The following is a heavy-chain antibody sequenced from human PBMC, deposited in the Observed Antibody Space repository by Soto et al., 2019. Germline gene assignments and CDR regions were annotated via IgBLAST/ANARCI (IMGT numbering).Heavy chain of an antibody. Sequence: QVQLQQWGAGLLKPSETLSLTCAVYGGSFSGYYWSWIRRPPGKGLEWIGEINHSGSTNYNPSLKSRVTISVDTSKNQFSLKLSSVTAADTAVYYCARALITLNWFDPWGQGTLVTVSS. CDR2: INHSGST. CDR3: ARALITLNWFDP. D-gene: IGHD3-22*01. CDR1: GGSFSGYY. V-gene: IGHV4-34*01. J-gene: IGHJ5*02.